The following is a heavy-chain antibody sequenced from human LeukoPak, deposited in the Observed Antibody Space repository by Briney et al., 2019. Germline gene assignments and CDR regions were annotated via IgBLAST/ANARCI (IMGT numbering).Heavy chain of an antibody. V-gene: IGHV4-34*01. J-gene: IGHJ6*02. D-gene: IGHD6-13*01. Sequence: PSETLSLTCAVYGGSFSGYYWSWIRQPPGKGLEWIGEINHSGSTNYNPSLKSRVTISVDTSKNQFSLKLSSVTAADTAVYYCARSHGYSSSWYVPPYYDYYGMDVWGQGTTVTVSS. CDR2: INHSGST. CDR3: ARSHGYSSSWYVPPYYDYYGMDV. CDR1: GGSFSGYY.